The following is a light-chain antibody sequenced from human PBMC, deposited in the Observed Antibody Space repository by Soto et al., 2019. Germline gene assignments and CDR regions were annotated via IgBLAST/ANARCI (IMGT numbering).Light chain of an antibody. CDR1: SSNIGACFD. CDR2: GNT. V-gene: IGLV1-40*01. Sequence: QSVLTQPPSVSGAPGQRVTISCTGSSSNIGACFDVHWYQQLPGTAPKLLIYGNTNRPSGVPDRFSGSTPGTSASLAITGLQAEDEADYYCQPYDSSLSGWVFGGGTKLTVL. J-gene: IGLJ3*02. CDR3: QPYDSSLSGWV.